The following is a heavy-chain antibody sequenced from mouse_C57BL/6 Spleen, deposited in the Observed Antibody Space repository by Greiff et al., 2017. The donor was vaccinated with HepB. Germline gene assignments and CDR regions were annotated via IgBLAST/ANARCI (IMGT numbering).Heavy chain of an antibody. CDR1: GFSFNTYA. V-gene: IGHV10-1*01. D-gene: IGHD2-3*01. CDR2: IRSKSNNYAT. Sequence: EVHLVESGGGLVQPKGSLKLSCAASGFSFNTYAMNWVRQAPGKGLEWVARIRSKSNNYATYYADSVKDRFTISRDDSESMLYLQMNNLKTEDTAMYYCVRHGWLLQNYAMDYWGQGTSVTVSS. CDR3: VRHGWLLQNYAMDY. J-gene: IGHJ4*01.